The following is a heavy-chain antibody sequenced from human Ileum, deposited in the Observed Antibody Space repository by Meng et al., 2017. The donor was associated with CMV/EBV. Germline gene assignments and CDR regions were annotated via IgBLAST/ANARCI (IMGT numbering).Heavy chain of an antibody. J-gene: IGHJ4*02. V-gene: IGHV3-30-3*01. CDR2: ISYDGSNK. CDR3: ARRGAGSSSLGI. CDR1: GFTFSSYA. D-gene: IGHD6-13*01. Sequence: GGSLRLSCAASGFTFSSYAMHWVRQAPGKGLEWVAVISYDGSNKYYADSVKGRFTISRDNSKNTLYLQMNSLRAEDTAVYYCARRGAGSSSLGIWGQGTLVTVSS.